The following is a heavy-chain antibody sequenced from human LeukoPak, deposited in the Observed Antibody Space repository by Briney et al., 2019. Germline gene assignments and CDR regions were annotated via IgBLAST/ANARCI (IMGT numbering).Heavy chain of an antibody. CDR2: VYYGGST. Sequence: PSETLSLTCTVSGGSISTYYWSWIRQPPGKGLEWIGYVYYGGSTNYNPSLKSRVTISVDTSKNQFLLKLNSVTAADTAVYFCAYSDDYGDYVFDYWGQGTLVTVSS. D-gene: IGHD4-17*01. CDR1: GGSISTYY. V-gene: IGHV4-59*01. J-gene: IGHJ4*02. CDR3: AYSDDYGDYVFDY.